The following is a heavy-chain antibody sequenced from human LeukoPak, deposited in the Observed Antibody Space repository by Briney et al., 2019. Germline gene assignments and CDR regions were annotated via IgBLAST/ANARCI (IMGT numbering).Heavy chain of an antibody. CDR2: LSSGGINK. D-gene: IGHD2-15*01. V-gene: IGHV3-30*03. CDR1: GFTFSNYG. Sequence: GGSLRLSCAVSGFTFSNYGVHWVRQAPGEGLEWVALLSSGGINKHYADSVKGRFIISRDNSMNTLYLQMNSLRVEDTAVYYCARDHAGSGRAFDNWGQGTLVTVSS. J-gene: IGHJ4*02. CDR3: ARDHAGSGRAFDN.